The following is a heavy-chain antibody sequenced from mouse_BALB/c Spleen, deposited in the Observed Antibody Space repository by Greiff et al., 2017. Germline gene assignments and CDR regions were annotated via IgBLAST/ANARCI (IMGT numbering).Heavy chain of an antibody. Sequence: VQLQQSGAELARPGASVKLSCKASGYTFTSYWMQWVKQRPGQGLEWIGAIYPGDGDTRYTQKFKGKATLTADKSSSTAYMQLSSLASEDSAVYYCARGKRGLLSYYYFDYWGQGTTLTVSS. CDR1: GYTFTSYW. J-gene: IGHJ2*01. CDR3: ARGKRGLLSYYYFDY. CDR2: IYPGDGDT. V-gene: IGHV1-87*01. D-gene: IGHD1-1*01.